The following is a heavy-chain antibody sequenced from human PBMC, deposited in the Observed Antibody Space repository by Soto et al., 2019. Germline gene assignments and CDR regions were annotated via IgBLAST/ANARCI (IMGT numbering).Heavy chain of an antibody. CDR3: AKDEGLLWSGELL. D-gene: IGHD3-10*01. V-gene: IGHV4-31*03. CDR2: IYYTGST. Sequence: QVQLQESGPGLVKPSQTLSLTCSVSGVSVTTSGGYYWSWIRQHPGKGLEWIGYIYYTGSTYYNPSLKSRVTISADPSTNQFSLKMTSVTVADTAVYYCAKDEGLLWSGELLWGQGILVTVSS. CDR1: GVSVTTSGGYY. J-gene: IGHJ4*02.